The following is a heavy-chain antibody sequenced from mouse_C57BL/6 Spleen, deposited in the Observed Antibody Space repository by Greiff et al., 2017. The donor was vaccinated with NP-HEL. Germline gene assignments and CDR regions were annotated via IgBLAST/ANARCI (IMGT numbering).Heavy chain of an antibody. V-gene: IGHV5-17*01. CDR2: ISSGSSTI. CDR3: AREGYSNYVGYFDY. D-gene: IGHD2-5*01. CDR1: GFTFSDYG. J-gene: IGHJ2*01. Sequence: DVMLVESGGGLVKPGGSLKLSCAASGFTFSDYGMHWVRQAPEKGLEWVAYISSGSSTIYYVDTVKGRFTISRDNAKNTLFLQMTSLRSEDTAMYYCAREGYSNYVGYFDYWGQGTTLTVSS.